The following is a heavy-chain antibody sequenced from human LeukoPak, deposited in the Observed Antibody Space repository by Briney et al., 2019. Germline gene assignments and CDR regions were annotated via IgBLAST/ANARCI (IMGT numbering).Heavy chain of an antibody. V-gene: IGHV1-18*01. CDR1: GYTFSNYV. CDR2: ISTYTGDS. J-gene: IGHJ4*02. CDR3: ARTMTTMTTHGELDF. D-gene: IGHD4-17*01. Sequence: ASVKVSCKASGYTFSNYVLTWVRQAPGQGLEWMGRISTYTGDSNYAQKFQDRVTMTTDTSTSTAYMELRNLSSDDTAIYYCARTMTTMTTHGELDFWGQGTLVAVSS.